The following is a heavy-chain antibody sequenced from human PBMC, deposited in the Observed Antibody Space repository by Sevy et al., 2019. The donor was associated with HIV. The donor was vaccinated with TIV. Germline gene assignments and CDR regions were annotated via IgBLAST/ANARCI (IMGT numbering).Heavy chain of an antibody. Sequence: GGSLRLSCAASGFTFSSYEMNWVRQAPGKGLEWVSYISSSGSTIYYADSVKGRFTISRENAKNSLYLQMNSLRAEDTAVYYCAREAQLGDAFDIWGQGTMVTVSS. CDR1: GFTFSSYE. J-gene: IGHJ3*02. V-gene: IGHV3-48*03. D-gene: IGHD6-13*01. CDR2: ISSSGSTI. CDR3: AREAQLGDAFDI.